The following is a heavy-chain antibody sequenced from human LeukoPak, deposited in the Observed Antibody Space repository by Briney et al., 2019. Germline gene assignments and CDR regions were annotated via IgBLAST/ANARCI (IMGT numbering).Heavy chain of an antibody. Sequence: PGGSLRLSCAASGFTFSSYAMSWVRQAPGKGLEWVSAISGSGGSTYYADSVKGRFTISRDNSKNTLYLQMNSLRAGDTAVYYCAKGGGYCSSTSCSNFDYWGQGTLVTVSS. V-gene: IGHV3-23*01. CDR3: AKGGGYCSSTSCSNFDY. CDR2: ISGSGGST. CDR1: GFTFSSYA. J-gene: IGHJ4*02. D-gene: IGHD2-2*01.